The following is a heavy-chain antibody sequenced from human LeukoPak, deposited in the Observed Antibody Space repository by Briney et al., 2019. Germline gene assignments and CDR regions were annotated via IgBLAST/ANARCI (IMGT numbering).Heavy chain of an antibody. J-gene: IGHJ6*02. D-gene: IGHD4-17*01. CDR3: ARDRVSVTMPSPDYYYYGMDV. Sequence: ASVEVSCKASGYTFTGYYMHWVRQAPGQGLEWMGWINPISGGTNYAQKFQGRVTMTRDTSISTAYMELSRLRSDDTAVYYCARDRVSVTMPSPDYYYYGMDVWGQGTTVTVS. CDR1: GYTFTGYY. V-gene: IGHV1-2*02. CDR2: INPISGGT.